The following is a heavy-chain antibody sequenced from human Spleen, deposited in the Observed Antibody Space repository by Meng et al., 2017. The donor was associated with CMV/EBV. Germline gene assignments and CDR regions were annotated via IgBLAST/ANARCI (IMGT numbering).Heavy chain of an antibody. Sequence: QGQVEESGPELVKPSETLSVTCVVAGASISSGNWWNWVRQPPGKGLEWIGEINHSGSTNYNPSLKSRVTISVDTSKNQFSLKLSSVTTADTAVYYCARGTYYYGSGRGWFDPWGQGTLVTVSS. CDR2: INHSGST. CDR3: ARGTYYYGSGRGWFDP. CDR1: GASISSGNW. V-gene: IGHV4-4*02. D-gene: IGHD3-10*01. J-gene: IGHJ5*02.